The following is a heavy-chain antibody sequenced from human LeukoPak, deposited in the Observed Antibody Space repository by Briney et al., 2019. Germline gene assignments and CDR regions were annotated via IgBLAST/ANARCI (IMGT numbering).Heavy chain of an antibody. D-gene: IGHD3-22*01. Sequence: GASVKVSCKASGYTFTSYGISWVRQAPGQGLEWMGWISAYTGNRNYAQKLQGRVTMTTDTSTSTAYMELSSLRSEDTAVYYCARGPTFRYYYDSSGYYEADYWGQGTLVTVSS. J-gene: IGHJ4*02. CDR2: ISAYTGNR. CDR1: GYTFTSYG. CDR3: ARGPTFRYYYDSSGYYEADY. V-gene: IGHV1-18*01.